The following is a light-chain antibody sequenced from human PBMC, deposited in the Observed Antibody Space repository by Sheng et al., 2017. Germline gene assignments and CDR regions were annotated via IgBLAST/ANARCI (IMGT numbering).Light chain of an antibody. CDR1: SSNIGSNT. CDR2: SNN. V-gene: IGLV1-44*01. CDR3: SSYAGSNNLGV. J-gene: IGLJ2*01. Sequence: QSVLTQPPSASGTPGQRVTISCSGSSSNIGSNTVNWYQQLPGTAPKLLIYSNNQRPSGVPDRFSGSKSGTSASLAISGLQSEDEADYYCSSYAGSNNLGVFGGGTKLTVL.